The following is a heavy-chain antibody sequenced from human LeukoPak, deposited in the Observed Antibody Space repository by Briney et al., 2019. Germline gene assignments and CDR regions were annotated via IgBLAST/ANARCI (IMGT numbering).Heavy chain of an antibody. CDR2: ICYSGST. V-gene: IGHV4-39*01. Sequence: SETLSLTCTVSGGSISSSSYCWGWIRQPPGKGLEWIGSICYSGSTFYNPSLKSRVTLSVDTSKNQFSLKLSSVTAADTAVYYCARLRTGAGLYYFDSWGQGTLVTVSP. CDR1: GGSISSSSYC. CDR3: ARLRTGAGLYYFDS. D-gene: IGHD6-13*01. J-gene: IGHJ4*02.